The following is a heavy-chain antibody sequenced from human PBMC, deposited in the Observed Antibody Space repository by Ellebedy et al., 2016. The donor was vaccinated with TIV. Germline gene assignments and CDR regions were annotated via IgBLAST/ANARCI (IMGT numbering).Heavy chain of an antibody. CDR1: GFTFSTYA. CDR3: ARGGLYGTSVEGFDY. J-gene: IGHJ4*02. CDR2: ISSDGSSK. Sequence: PGGSLRLSCAASGFTFSTYAVHWVRQAPDKGLEWVAVISSDGSSKYYSDSVKGRFTMSRDNSKNPLYLQMNSLRPEDPAVYYCARGGLYGTSVEGFDYWGQGTLVTVSS. V-gene: IGHV3-30-3*01. D-gene: IGHD4-17*01.